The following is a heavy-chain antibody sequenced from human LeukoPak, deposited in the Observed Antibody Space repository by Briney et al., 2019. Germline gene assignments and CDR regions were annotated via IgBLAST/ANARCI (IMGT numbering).Heavy chain of an antibody. V-gene: IGHV3-21*03. D-gene: IGHD5-18*01. CDR2: ISSSSSYI. CDR3: TTDRGYSYGSGY. Sequence: GGSLRLSCAASGFTFSSYSMNWVRQAPGKGLEWVSSISSSSSYIYYADSVKGRFTISRDNAKNTLYLQMNSLKTEDTAVYYCTTDRGYSYGSGYWGQGTLVTVSS. J-gene: IGHJ4*02. CDR1: GFTFSSYS.